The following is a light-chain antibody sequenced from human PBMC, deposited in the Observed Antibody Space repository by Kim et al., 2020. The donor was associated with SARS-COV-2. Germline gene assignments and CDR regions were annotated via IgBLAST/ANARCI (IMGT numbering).Light chain of an antibody. J-gene: IGKJ2*01. CDR1: QTISSNY. CDR3: QQYHYSPYT. CDR2: GAS. V-gene: IGKV3-20*01. Sequence: EIELTQSPGTLSVSPGERATLSCRTDQTISSNYLAWYQQKPGQAPSLLIYGASSRATGIPDRFSGSGSGTHFILTISRLEPEDFAVYYCQQYHYSPYTFGQGTKLEI.